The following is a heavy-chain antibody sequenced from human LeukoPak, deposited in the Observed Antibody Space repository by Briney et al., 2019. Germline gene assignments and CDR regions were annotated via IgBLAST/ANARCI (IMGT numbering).Heavy chain of an antibody. D-gene: IGHD1-1*01. V-gene: IGHV3-33*01. J-gene: IGHJ4*02. CDR2: IWFDGSNK. Sequence: GGSLRLSCAASGFFFSNDAMHWVRQAPGKGLEWVAFIWFDGSNKHYADSVKGRFTISRDNSEDTLYLQMNSLRAEDTAVYYCVRDPSGSGFAFDSWGQGALVTVSS. CDR3: VRDPSGSGFAFDS. CDR1: GFFFSNDA.